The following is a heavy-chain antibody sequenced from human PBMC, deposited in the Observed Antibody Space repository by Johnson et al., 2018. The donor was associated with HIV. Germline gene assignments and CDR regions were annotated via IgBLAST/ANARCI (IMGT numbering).Heavy chain of an antibody. CDR3: ARETRDDAFDI. CDR2: ISWNSGSI. D-gene: IGHD2-2*01. Sequence: VESGGGVVQPGRSLRLSCAASGFTFSSYGMHWVRQAPGKGLEWVSGISWNSGSIGYADSVKGRFTISRDNAKNSLYLQMNSLRAEDTAIYYCARETRDDAFDIWGQGTLVTVSS. J-gene: IGHJ3*02. CDR1: GFTFSSYG. V-gene: IGHV3-9*01.